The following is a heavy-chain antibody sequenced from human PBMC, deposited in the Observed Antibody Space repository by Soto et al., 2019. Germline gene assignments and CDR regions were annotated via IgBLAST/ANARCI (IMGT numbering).Heavy chain of an antibody. J-gene: IGHJ5*02. CDR3: ARVPILFWFDP. D-gene: IGHD3-3*01. CDR1: GGSISSGDYY. Sequence: SETLSLTCTVSGGSISSGDYYWSWIRQPPGKGLEWIGYIYYSGSTYYNPSLKSRVTISVDTSKNQFSLKLSSVTAADTAVYYCARVPILFWFDPWGQGTLVTVSS. CDR2: IYYSGST. V-gene: IGHV4-30-4*01.